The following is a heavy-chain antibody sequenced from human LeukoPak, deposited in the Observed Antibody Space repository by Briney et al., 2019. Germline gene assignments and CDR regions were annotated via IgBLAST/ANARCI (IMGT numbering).Heavy chain of an antibody. CDR1: GFTFSSYG. D-gene: IGHD6-6*01. CDR3: ANAAGGRAARQGYFDY. J-gene: IGHJ4*02. Sequence: GGSLRLSCAASGFTFSSYGMHWVRQAPGKGLEVVAFIRYDGSNKYYADSVKGRFTISRDNSKNTLYLQMNSLRAEDTAVYYCANAAGGRAARQGYFDYWGQGTLVTVSS. CDR2: IRYDGSNK. V-gene: IGHV3-30*02.